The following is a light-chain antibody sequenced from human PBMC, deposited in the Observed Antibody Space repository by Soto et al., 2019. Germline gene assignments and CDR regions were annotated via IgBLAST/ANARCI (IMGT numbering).Light chain of an antibody. CDR2: DVS. J-gene: IGLJ1*01. CDR1: SSDVGGYNY. V-gene: IGLV2-14*01. CDR3: SSDTDSITLHV. Sequence: QSALTQPASVSGSPGQSITISCTGTSSDVGGYNYVSWYQQHPGKAPKLIIYDVSVRPSGVSNRFSGSKSGNTASLTISGLQAEDDADYSCSSDTDSITLHVFGTGTNVTVL.